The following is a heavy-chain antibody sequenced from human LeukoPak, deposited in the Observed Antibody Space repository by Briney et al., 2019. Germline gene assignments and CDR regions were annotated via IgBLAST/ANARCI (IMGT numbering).Heavy chain of an antibody. V-gene: IGHV4-34*01. CDR2: INHSGST. Sequence: SETLSLTCAVYGGSFSGYYWSWIRQPPGKGLEWIGEINHSGSTNYNPSLKSRVTISVDTSKNQFSLKLSSVTAADTAVYYCARVLGYCSGGSCYSVGYYYYYGMDVWGQGTTVTVSS. CDR3: ARVLGYCSGGSCYSVGYYYYYGMDV. CDR1: GGSFSGYY. J-gene: IGHJ6*02. D-gene: IGHD2-15*01.